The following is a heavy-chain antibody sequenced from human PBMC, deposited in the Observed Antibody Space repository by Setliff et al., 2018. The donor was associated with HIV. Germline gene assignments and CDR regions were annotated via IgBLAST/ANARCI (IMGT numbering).Heavy chain of an antibody. CDR3: ARGPYDFWSGYYMAV. CDR2: ISYTGST. J-gene: IGHJ4*02. V-gene: IGHV4-39*02. D-gene: IGHD3-3*01. Sequence: SETLSLTCTVPGGSINRSNYYWGWIRQPPGKGLEWIGTISYTGSTYYDPSLKSRVTISLDTSKNQFFLKLSSVTAPDTAIYYCARGPYDFWSGYYMAVWGQGTLVTVSS. CDR1: GGSINRSNYY.